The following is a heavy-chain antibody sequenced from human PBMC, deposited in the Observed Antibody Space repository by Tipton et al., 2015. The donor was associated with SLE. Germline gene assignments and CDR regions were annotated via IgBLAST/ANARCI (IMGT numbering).Heavy chain of an antibody. D-gene: IGHD2-15*01. Sequence: GLVKPSETLSLTCAVYGGSFSDYYWSWIRQPPGKGLEWIGEINHSGSTNYNPSLKSRVTISVDTSKNQFSLKLNSVTAADTAVYYCARTGGRDAFDFWGQGTMVTVSS. CDR3: ARTGGRDAFDF. CDR1: GGSFSDYY. V-gene: IGHV4-34*01. J-gene: IGHJ3*01. CDR2: INHSGST.